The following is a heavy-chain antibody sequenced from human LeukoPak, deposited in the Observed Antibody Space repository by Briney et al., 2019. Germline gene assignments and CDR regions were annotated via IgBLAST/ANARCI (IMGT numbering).Heavy chain of an antibody. CDR2: IVVGSGNT. D-gene: IGHD6-19*01. CDR1: VFTFTSSA. Sequence: GTSVKVSCKASVFTFTSSAMQWVRQARGQRLEWIGWIVVGSGNTNYAQKFQERVTITRDMSTSTAYMELSSLRSEDTAVYYCAADSSGWFDYYYYMDVWGKGTTVTVYS. V-gene: IGHV1-58*02. CDR3: AADSSGWFDYYYYMDV. J-gene: IGHJ6*03.